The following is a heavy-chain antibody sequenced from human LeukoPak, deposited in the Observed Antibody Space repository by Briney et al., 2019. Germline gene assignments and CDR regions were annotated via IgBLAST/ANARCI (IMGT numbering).Heavy chain of an antibody. CDR3: ARDLGMSGSSEY. CDR1: GFTFSSYR. J-gene: IGHJ4*02. V-gene: IGHV3-21*01. D-gene: IGHD1-26*01. CDR2: ISSSSSYI. Sequence: GGSLRLSCAASGFTFSSYRMNWVRQAPGKGLEWVSSISSSSSYIYYADSVKGRFTISRDNAKNSLYLQMNSLRAEDTAVYYCARDLGMSGSSEYWGQGTLVTVSS.